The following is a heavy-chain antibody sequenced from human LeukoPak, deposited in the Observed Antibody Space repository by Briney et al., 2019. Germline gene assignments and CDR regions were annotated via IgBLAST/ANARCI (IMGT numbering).Heavy chain of an antibody. CDR3: ARALVVTAIRALAFDI. CDR2: ISSSSSYI. CDR1: GFTFSSYA. V-gene: IGHV3-21*01. D-gene: IGHD2-21*02. Sequence: GGSLRLSCAASGFTFSSYAMHWVRQAPGKGLEWVSSISSSSSYIYYADSVKGRFTISRDNAKNSLYLQMNSLRAEDTAVYYCARALVVTAIRALAFDIWGQGTMVTVSS. J-gene: IGHJ3*02.